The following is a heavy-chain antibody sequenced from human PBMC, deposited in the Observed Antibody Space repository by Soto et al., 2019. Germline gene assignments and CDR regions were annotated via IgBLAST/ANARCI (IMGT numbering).Heavy chain of an antibody. Sequence: ASVKVSCKASGGTFSSYAISWVRQAPGQGLEWMGWINPNSGGTNYAQKFQGRVTMTRDTSTSTAYMELSRLRSDDTAVYYCARGYYGSGSYRYHYWGQGTLVTVSS. CDR1: GGTFSSYA. CDR3: ARGYYGSGSYRYHY. V-gene: IGHV1-2*02. D-gene: IGHD3-10*01. CDR2: INPNSGGT. J-gene: IGHJ4*02.